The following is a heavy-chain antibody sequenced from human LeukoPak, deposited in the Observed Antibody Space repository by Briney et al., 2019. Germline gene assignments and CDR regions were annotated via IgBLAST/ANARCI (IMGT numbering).Heavy chain of an antibody. CDR3: ARIRITFGGVYPNWFDP. CDR2: IYYSGST. Sequence: SETLSLTCTVSGGSISSSSYYWGWIRQPPGKGLEWIGSIYYSGSTYYNPSLKSRVTISVDTSKNQFSLKLSSVTAADTAVYYCARIRITFGGVYPNWFDPWGQGTLVTVSS. V-gene: IGHV4-39*07. CDR1: GGSISSSSYY. D-gene: IGHD3-16*01. J-gene: IGHJ5*02.